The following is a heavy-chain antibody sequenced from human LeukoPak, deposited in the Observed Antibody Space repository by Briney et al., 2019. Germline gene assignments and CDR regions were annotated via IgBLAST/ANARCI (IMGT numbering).Heavy chain of an antibody. J-gene: IGHJ4*02. Sequence: KPSETLSLTCAVYGGSFSGYYWSWIRQPPGKGLEWIGEINHSGSTNYKPSLKSRVRSSGDRPKNQFSLKLSSVTAADTAVYYCARAYGYCTNGVCYSSPDFDYWGQGTLVTVSS. D-gene: IGHD2-8*01. CDR1: GGSFSGYY. CDR3: ARAYGYCTNGVCYSSPDFDY. CDR2: INHSGST. V-gene: IGHV4-34*01.